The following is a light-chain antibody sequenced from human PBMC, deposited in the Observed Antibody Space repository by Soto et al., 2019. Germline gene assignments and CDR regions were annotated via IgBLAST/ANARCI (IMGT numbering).Light chain of an antibody. V-gene: IGKV3-20*01. Sequence: EIVLTQSPGPLSVSPGERVTLSCRASQSVDRKTLNWYQQKPGQSHRLLIYGASRRATGIPDRFSGSGSGTDFTLTISRLEAEDFAEYFGHHYLDSLWTFGQGPKVEIK. CDR3: HHYLDSLWT. CDR1: QSVDRKT. J-gene: IGKJ1*01. CDR2: GAS.